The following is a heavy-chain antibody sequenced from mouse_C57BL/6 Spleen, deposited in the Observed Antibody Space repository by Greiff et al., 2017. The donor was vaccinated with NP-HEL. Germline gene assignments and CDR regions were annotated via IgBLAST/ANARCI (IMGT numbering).Heavy chain of an antibody. J-gene: IGHJ3*01. D-gene: IGHD2-5*01. V-gene: IGHV1-82*01. CDR3: TRNDYSNCEGFAY. CDR1: GYAFSSSW. CDR2: IYPGDGDT. Sequence: QVQLQQSGPELVKPGASVKISCKASGYAFSSSWMNWVKQRPGKGLEWIGRIYPGDGDTNYNGKFKGKVILTADKSSSTAYMQLSSLTSEDSAVYFSTRNDYSNCEGFAYWGQGTLVTVSA.